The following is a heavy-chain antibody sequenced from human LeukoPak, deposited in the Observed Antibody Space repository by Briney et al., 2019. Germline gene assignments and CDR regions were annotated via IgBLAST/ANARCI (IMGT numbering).Heavy chain of an antibody. CDR3: AKDLSKSYGDYGTSGPFDI. J-gene: IGHJ3*02. CDR1: GFTFSSYA. CDR2: FSGSRGST. D-gene: IGHD4-17*01. Sequence: PGGSLRLSCAASGFTFSSYAMNWVRQAPGKGLEWVSGFSGSRGSTYYADSVKGRFTISRDNSKNTLYLQMNSLRAEDTAVYYCAKDLSKSYGDYGTSGPFDIWGQGTLVIVSS. V-gene: IGHV3-23*01.